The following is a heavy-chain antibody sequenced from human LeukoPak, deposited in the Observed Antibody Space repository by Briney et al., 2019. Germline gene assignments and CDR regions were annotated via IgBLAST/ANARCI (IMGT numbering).Heavy chain of an antibody. CDR2: IYYSVST. V-gene: IGHV4-39*07. CDR1: GASISSTNNF. Sequence: SETLSLTCTVSGASISSTNNFWGWIRQTPGKGLEWIATIYYSVSTYYNPFLKSQLSISVDTSKNQFSLKLSSVTAADTAVYYCARGPGHSGYSYGWYCYWGQGTLVTVSS. D-gene: IGHD5-18*01. CDR3: ARGPGHSGYSYGWYCY. J-gene: IGHJ4*02.